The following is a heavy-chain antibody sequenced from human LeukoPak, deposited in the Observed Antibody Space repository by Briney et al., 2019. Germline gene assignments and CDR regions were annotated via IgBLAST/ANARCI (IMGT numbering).Heavy chain of an antibody. CDR2: VYHNGNL. CDR3: AREGEPYGFDY. CDR1: GGSISSGTYS. V-gene: IGHV4-30-2*01. Sequence: PSETLSLTCAVSGGSISSGTYSWSWIRQPPGKGLEWIGYVYHNGNLYYNPSLKSRATISVDRSKNQFSLNLKFVTAADTAVYYCAREGEPYGFDYWGQGALVTVSS. D-gene: IGHD3-10*01. J-gene: IGHJ4*02.